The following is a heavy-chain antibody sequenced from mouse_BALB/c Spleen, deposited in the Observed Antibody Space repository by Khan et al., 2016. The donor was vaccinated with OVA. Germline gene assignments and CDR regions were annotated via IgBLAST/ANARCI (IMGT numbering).Heavy chain of an antibody. V-gene: IGHV1-76*01. CDR1: GYIFTSYW. CDR2: IYPGTDNT. CDR3: AREEALYYFDY. D-gene: IGHD3-2*02. Sequence: QVQLKQSGGELVRPGTSVKLSYKTSGYIFTSYWIHWVKQRSGQGLEWIARIYPGTDNTYYNENFKDKATLTADKSSSTVYLQLSSLKSEDSAVFFCAREEALYYFDYWGQGTTLTVSS. J-gene: IGHJ2*01.